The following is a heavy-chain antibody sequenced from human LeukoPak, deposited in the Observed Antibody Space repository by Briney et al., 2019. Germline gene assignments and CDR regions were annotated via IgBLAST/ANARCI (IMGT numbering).Heavy chain of an antibody. CDR1: GFTFSSYW. J-gene: IGHJ4*02. CDR3: ARDVLVGYDSSGFDY. D-gene: IGHD3-22*01. V-gene: IGHV3-74*01. Sequence: GGSLRLSCAASGFTFSSYWMHWVRQAPGKGLVWVSRINSDGSSTSYADSVKGRFTISRDNAKNTLYLQMNSLRAEDTAVYYCARDVLVGYDSSGFDYWGQGTLVTVSS. CDR2: INSDGSST.